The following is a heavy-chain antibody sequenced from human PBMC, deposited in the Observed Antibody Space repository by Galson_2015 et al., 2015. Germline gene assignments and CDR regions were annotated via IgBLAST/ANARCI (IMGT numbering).Heavy chain of an antibody. D-gene: IGHD4-23*01. Sequence: SLRLSCAASGFTFSSYGMHWARQAPGKGLEWVAVISYDGSNKYYADSVRGRFTISRDDSKNTLYLHMNSLRAEDTAVYYCAKTYGGNLFNYWGQGTLVTVSS. CDR3: AKTYGGNLFNY. CDR2: ISYDGSNK. V-gene: IGHV3-30*18. J-gene: IGHJ4*02. CDR1: GFTFSSYG.